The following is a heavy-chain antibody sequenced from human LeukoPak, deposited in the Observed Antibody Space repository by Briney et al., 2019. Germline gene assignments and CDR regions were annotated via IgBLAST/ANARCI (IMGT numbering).Heavy chain of an antibody. J-gene: IGHJ4*02. D-gene: IGHD5-18*01. CDR3: AKDISYGFDY. CDR1: GFTFSNSA. Sequence: GGSLRLSCAASGFTFSNSAMSWVRQAPGKGLEWVSAISGSGGGTYYAGSVKGRFTISRDNSKNTLYLHMNYLRAEDTAVYYCAKDISYGFDYWGQGTLVTVSS. CDR2: ISGSGGGT. V-gene: IGHV3-23*01.